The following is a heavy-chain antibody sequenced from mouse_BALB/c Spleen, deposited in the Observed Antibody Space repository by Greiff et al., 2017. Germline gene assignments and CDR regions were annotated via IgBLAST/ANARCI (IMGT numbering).Heavy chain of an antibody. CDR3: AREGNYDRAMDY. V-gene: IGHV5-15*02. D-gene: IGHD2-4*01. J-gene: IGHJ4*01. CDR2: ISNLAYSI. Sequence: EVKLVESGGGLVQPGGSRKLSCAASGFTFSDYGMAWVRQAPGKGPEWVAFISNLAYSIYYADTVTGRFTISRENAKNTLYLEMSSLRSEDTAMYYCAREGNYDRAMDYWGQGTSVTVSS. CDR1: GFTFSDYG.